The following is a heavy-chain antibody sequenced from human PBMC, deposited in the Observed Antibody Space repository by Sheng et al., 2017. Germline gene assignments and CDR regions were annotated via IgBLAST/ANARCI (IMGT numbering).Heavy chain of an antibody. J-gene: IGHJ6*03. CDR2: IAPFYGTS. CDR3: ARGPPSQGVAARLGYYHYYMDV. D-gene: IGHD6-6*01. Sequence: QVQLLQSGAEVKSPGSSVKVSCKTSGGTFSHYAISWVRQAPGQGLEWMGGIAPFYGTSNSTQKFQGRITITTDESRRTVYMELSSLTSDDTAVYFCARGPPSQGVAARLGYYHYYMDVWGQRDHGHRLL. V-gene: IGHV1-69*05. CDR1: GGTFSHYA.